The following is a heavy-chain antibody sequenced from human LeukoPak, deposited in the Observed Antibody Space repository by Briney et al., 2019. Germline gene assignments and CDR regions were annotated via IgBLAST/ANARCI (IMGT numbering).Heavy chain of an antibody. CDR3: AVKLGYCSGGSCTGRFDP. CDR2: MNPNSGNT. J-gene: IGHJ5*02. V-gene: IGHV1-8*01. Sequence: GASVKVPCKASGYTFTSYDINWVRQATRQGLEWMGWMNPNSGNTGYAQKFQGRVTMTRNTSISTAYMELSSLRSEDTAVYYCAVKLGYCSGGSCTGRFDPWGQGTLVTVSS. D-gene: IGHD2-15*01. CDR1: GYTFTSYD.